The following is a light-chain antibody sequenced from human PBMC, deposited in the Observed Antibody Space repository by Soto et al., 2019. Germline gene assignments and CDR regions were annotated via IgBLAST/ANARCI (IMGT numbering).Light chain of an antibody. V-gene: IGKV2-30*01. CDR2: KVS. CDR3: MQGVQWPPT. CDR1: QSVVYGDGNTY. J-gene: IGKJ1*01. Sequence: DIAMTQSPLSLPVTLGQPASISCRSSQSVVYGDGNTYLNWFHQRPGQSPRRLIYKVSNRDSGVPDRFSGSGSGTDFTLTISRVEAEDVGVYYCMQGVQWPPTFGQGTKVDIK.